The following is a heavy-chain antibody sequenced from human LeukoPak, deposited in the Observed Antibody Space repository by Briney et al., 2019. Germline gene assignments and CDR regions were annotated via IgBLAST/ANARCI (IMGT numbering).Heavy chain of an antibody. J-gene: IGHJ3*02. CDR3: AREPYYYDSSGSYYDAFDI. V-gene: IGHV3-74*01. D-gene: IGHD3-22*01. CDR2: INSDGSST. CDR1: GFTFSSYW. Sequence: GGSLRLSCAASGFTFSSYWMHWVRQAPGKGLVWVSRINSDGSSTSYEDSVKGRFTISRDNAKNTLYLQMNSLRAEDTAVYYCAREPYYYDSSGSYYDAFDIWGQGTMVTVSS.